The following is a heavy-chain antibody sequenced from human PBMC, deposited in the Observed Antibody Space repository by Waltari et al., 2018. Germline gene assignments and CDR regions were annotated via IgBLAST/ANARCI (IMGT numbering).Heavy chain of an antibody. V-gene: IGHV4-59*01. J-gene: IGHJ5*02. CDR1: GGSISSYY. CDR3: ARINIVVVPAAIVRWFDP. Sequence: QVQLQESGPGLVKPSETLSLTCTVSGGSISSYYWSWVRQPPGKGLEWIGYTYYSGSTNYNPSLKSRVTISVDTSKNQFSLKLSSVTAADTAVYYCARINIVVVPAAIVRWFDPWGQGTLVTVSS. D-gene: IGHD2-2*02. CDR2: TYYSGST.